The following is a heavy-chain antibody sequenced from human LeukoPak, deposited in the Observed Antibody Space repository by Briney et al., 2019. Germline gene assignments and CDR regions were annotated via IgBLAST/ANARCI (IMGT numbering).Heavy chain of an antibody. V-gene: IGHV3-30-3*01. D-gene: IGHD6-19*01. Sequence: PGRSLRLSCAASGFTFSSYAMHWVRQAPSKGLEWVAVISYDGSNKYYADSVKGRFTISRDNSKNTLYLQMNSLRAEDTAVYYCARDIGGSSGWYCFDYWGQGTLVTVSS. CDR1: GFTFSSYA. CDR3: ARDIGGSSGWYCFDY. CDR2: ISYDGSNK. J-gene: IGHJ4*02.